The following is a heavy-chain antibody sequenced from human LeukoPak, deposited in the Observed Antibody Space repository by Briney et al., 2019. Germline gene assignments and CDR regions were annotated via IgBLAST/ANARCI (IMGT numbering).Heavy chain of an antibody. V-gene: IGHV3-23*01. J-gene: IGHJ4*02. CDR1: GFTFISYS. CDR3: AKDSAKKYDDY. D-gene: IGHD2/OR15-2a*01. CDR2: ISGSDGST. Sequence: GGSLRLSCAASGFTFISYSIHWVRQAPGKGLEWVSGISGSDGSTNYADSVKGRFTISRENSKNTLYLQMNSLRAEDTAVYYCAKDSAKKYDDYWGQGTLVTVSS.